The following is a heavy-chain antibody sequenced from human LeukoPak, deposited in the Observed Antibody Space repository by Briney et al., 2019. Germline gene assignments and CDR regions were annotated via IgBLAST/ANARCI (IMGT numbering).Heavy chain of an antibody. D-gene: IGHD4-11*01. Sequence: PGGSLRLSCAASGFTFSSYGMHWVRQAPGKGLEWVAFIRYDGSNKYYADSVKGRFTISRDNSKNTLYLQMNSLRAEDTAVYYCAKDPTVHSNYYNWFDPWGQGTLVTVSS. CDR3: AKDPTVHSNYYNWFDP. CDR1: GFTFSSYG. CDR2: IRYDGSNK. J-gene: IGHJ5*02. V-gene: IGHV3-30*02.